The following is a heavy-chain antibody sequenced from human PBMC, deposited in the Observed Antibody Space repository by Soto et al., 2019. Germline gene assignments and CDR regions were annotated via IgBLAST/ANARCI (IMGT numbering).Heavy chain of an antibody. D-gene: IGHD6-13*01. CDR3: ARRYARPSSDSRIAAARYFDY. V-gene: IGHV4-34*01. CDR2: INHSGST. CDR1: GGSFSGYY. Sequence: SETLSLTCAVYGGSFSGYYWSWIRQPPGKGLEWIGEINHSGSTNYNPSLKSRVTISVDTSKNQFSLKLSSVTAADTTVYYCARRYARPSSDSRIAAARYFDYWGQGTLVTVSS. J-gene: IGHJ4*02.